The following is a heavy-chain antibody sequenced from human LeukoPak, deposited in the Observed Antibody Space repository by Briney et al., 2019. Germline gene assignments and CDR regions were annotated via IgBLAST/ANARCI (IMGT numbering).Heavy chain of an antibody. V-gene: IGHV4-38-2*02. J-gene: IGHJ4*02. CDR3: ARDYDGYKPRNVFDY. CDR1: GYSISSGYY. CDR2: IYHSGST. D-gene: IGHD5-24*01. Sequence: PSETLSLTCTVSGYSISSGYYWGWIRQPPGKGLEWIGSIYHSGSTYYNTPLKSRVTISVDTSKNQFSLKLSSVTAADTAVYYCARDYDGYKPRNVFDYWGQGTLVTVSS.